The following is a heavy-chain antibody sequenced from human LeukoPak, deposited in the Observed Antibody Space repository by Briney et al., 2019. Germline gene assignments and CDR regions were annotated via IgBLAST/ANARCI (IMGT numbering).Heavy chain of an antibody. CDR1: GFTFSSYS. CDR2: ISGGGTPV. D-gene: IGHD6-13*01. J-gene: IGHJ4*02. V-gene: IGHV3-48*01. Sequence: GGSLRLSCAASGFTFSSYSMNCVRLAPGKGLEWISYISGGGTPVYYADSVEGRFTVSRDNEKNSLYLQMNSLRADDTAVYYCARDFRSSSWYIGDYWGQGAQVTVSP. CDR3: ARDFRSSSWYIGDY.